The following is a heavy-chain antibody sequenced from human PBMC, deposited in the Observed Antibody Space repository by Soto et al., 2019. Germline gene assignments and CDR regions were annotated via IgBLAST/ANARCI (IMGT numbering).Heavy chain of an antibody. V-gene: IGHV3-66*01. J-gene: IGHJ6*03. Sequence: PGGSLRLSCAASGFTVSSNYMSWVRQAPGKGLKWVSVIYSGGSTYYADSVKGRFTISRDNSKNTLYLQMNSLRAEDTAVYYCARDLDRTSGDYYYYYMDVWGKGTTVTVSS. CDR3: ARDLDRTSGDYYYYYMDV. CDR2: IYSGGST. D-gene: IGHD2-8*02. CDR1: GFTVSSNY.